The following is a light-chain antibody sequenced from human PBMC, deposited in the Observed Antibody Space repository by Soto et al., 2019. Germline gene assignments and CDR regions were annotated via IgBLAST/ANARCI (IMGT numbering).Light chain of an antibody. CDR1: QGIRKD. V-gene: IGKV1-17*01. CDR3: LQHNSYPLS. J-gene: IGKJ4*01. CDR2: AAS. Sequence: DIQMTQSPASLSASVGDRVTITCRASQGIRKDLGWYQQKPGKAPKRLIYAASSLHSGVPSRFSGSGSGTEFTLTISSLQPEDFATYYFLQHNSYPLSFGGGTKVEIK.